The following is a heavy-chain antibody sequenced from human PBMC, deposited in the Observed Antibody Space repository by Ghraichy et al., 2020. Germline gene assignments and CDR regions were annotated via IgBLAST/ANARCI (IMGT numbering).Heavy chain of an antibody. CDR1: GFTFSMYW. CDR2: ITADGSST. Sequence: GGSLRLSCAASGFTFSMYWMNWVRQAPGKGLVWVSRITADGSSTIYADSVKGRFTISRDNAKNTVYLQMNSLRAEDTAVYYCASDLGYCSDGVCSWGQGTLVTVSS. V-gene: IGHV3-74*01. CDR3: ASDLGYCSDGVCS. D-gene: IGHD2-15*01. J-gene: IGHJ5*02.